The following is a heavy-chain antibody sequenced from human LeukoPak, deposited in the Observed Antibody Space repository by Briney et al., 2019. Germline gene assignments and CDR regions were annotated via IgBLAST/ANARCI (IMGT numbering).Heavy chain of an antibody. D-gene: IGHD1-26*01. J-gene: IGHJ6*03. Sequence: SETLSLTCTVSGGSISSYYWSWIRQPPGEGLEWIGYIYYSGSTNYNPSLKSRVTISVDTSKNQFSLKLSSVTAADMAVYYCARVGASGSYAWHYYYYYMDVWGKGTTVTVSS. CDR1: GGSISSYY. CDR3: ARVGASGSYAWHYYYYYMDV. CDR2: IYYSGST. V-gene: IGHV4-59*08.